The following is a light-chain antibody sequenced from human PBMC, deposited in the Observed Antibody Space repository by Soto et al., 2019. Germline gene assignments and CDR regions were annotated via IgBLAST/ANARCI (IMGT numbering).Light chain of an antibody. CDR1: QSVSSY. CDR2: DAS. V-gene: IGKV3-11*01. CDR3: QQRSNWPPLT. Sequence: EIVLTQSPATLSLSPGERATLSCRASQSVSSYLAWYQQKPGQAPSLLIYDASNRATGIPARFSGSGSGTDFTLTISSLETEEFAVYYCQQRSNWPPLTFGGGTKVEIK. J-gene: IGKJ4*01.